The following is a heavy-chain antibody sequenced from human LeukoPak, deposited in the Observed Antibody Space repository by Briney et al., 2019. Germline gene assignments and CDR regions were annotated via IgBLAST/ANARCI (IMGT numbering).Heavy chain of an antibody. CDR3: ARDRGSWGTLVVIKSQYAFDI. CDR2: IYYSGST. V-gene: IGHV4-39*07. J-gene: IGHJ3*02. D-gene: IGHD3-22*01. CDR1: GGSISSSSYY. Sequence: SETLSLTCTVSGGSISSSSYYWGWIRQPPGKGLEWIGSIYYSGSTYYNPSLKSRVTISVDTSKNQFSLKLSSVTAADTAVYYCARDRGSWGTLVVIKSQYAFDIWGQGTMVTVSS.